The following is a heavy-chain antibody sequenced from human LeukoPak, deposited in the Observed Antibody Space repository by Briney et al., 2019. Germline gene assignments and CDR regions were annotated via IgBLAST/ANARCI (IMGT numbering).Heavy chain of an antibody. CDR2: IRFDGSSK. J-gene: IGHJ4*02. CDR1: GFTFNTYG. Sequence: GGSLRLSCVASGFTFNTYGMHWVRQAPGKGLEWVAFIRFDGSSKNYADSVKGRLTISRDNSKNTLYLQMTSLRPEDTAVYYCAKDLNYYDSSGLPPTFDYWGQGTLVTVSS. CDR3: AKDLNYYDSSGLPPTFDY. D-gene: IGHD3-22*01. V-gene: IGHV3-30*02.